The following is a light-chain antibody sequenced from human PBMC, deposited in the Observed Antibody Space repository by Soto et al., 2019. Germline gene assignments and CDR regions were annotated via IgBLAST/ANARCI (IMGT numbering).Light chain of an antibody. CDR1: QSVSSY. V-gene: IGKV3-11*01. J-gene: IGKJ2*01. CDR3: QQRSNWPPYT. Sequence: EIVLTQSPATLSLSPGERATLSCRASQSVSSYLAWYQQKPGQAPRLLIYDASNRATGIPARFSSSESGTDFTLPISSLEPEDFAVYYCQQRSNWPPYTFGQVTKQAIK. CDR2: DAS.